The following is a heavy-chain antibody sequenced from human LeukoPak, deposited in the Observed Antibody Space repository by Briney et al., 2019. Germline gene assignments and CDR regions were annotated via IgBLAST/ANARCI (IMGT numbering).Heavy chain of an antibody. V-gene: IGHV3-21*01. Sequence: GGSLRLSCAASGFTFSSYSMNWVRQAPGKGLEWVSSIGGSYSPSGNIYYAESMKGRFTISRDNSKNALYLQINSLRVEDTAVYYCAKPATDGSGSYPNFDYWGQGTLVTVSS. CDR1: GFTFSSYS. CDR2: IGGSYSPSGNI. J-gene: IGHJ4*02. D-gene: IGHD3-10*01. CDR3: AKPATDGSGSYPNFDY.